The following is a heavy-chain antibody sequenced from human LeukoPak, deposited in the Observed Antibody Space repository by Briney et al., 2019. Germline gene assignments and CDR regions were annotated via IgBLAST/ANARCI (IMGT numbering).Heavy chain of an antibody. Sequence: GGSLRLSCAASGFTFSNFGMHWVRQAPGKGLEWVAVIWADASNKYYADSVKGRLTISRDNSKNTLYLQMNSLRAEDTAVYYCAKSTLAFDIWGQGTVVTVSS. CDR3: AKSTLAFDI. V-gene: IGHV3-30*02. CDR1: GFTFSNFG. CDR2: IWADASNK. J-gene: IGHJ3*02.